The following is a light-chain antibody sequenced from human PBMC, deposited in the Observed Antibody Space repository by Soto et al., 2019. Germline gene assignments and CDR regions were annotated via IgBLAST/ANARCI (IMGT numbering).Light chain of an antibody. CDR1: QSISSW. CDR3: QQYNSYSWT. V-gene: IGKV1-5*03. Sequence: EIQMTQSPSTLSESVGDRVTITCRASQSISSWLAWYQQKPGKAPKLLIYKASSLESGVPSRFSGSGSGTEFTLTISSLQPDDFATYYCQQYNSYSWTFGQGTKVDI. CDR2: KAS. J-gene: IGKJ1*01.